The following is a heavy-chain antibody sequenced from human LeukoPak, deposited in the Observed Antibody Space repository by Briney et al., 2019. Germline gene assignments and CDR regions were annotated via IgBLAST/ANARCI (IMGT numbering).Heavy chain of an antibody. V-gene: IGHV3-74*01. CDR1: GFTFSSYW. J-gene: IGHJ6*02. D-gene: IGHD5-18*01. CDR3: ARVTDTAMLWGYYYYYGMDV. CDR2: INSDGSST. Sequence: GGSLRLSCAASGFTFSSYWMHWVRQAPGKGLVWVSRINSDGSSTSYADSVKGRFTISRDNAKNTLYLQMNSLRAEDTAVYYCARVTDTAMLWGYYYYYGMDVWGQGTTVTVSS.